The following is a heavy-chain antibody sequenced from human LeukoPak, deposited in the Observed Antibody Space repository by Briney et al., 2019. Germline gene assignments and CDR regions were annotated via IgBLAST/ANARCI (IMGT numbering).Heavy chain of an antibody. CDR3: ARESSGWYGMDV. Sequence: PSETLSLTCNVSGGSISSYYWSWIRQPPGKGLEWIGYIYYSGSTNYNPSLKSRVTISVDMSKNQFSLKLSSVTAADTAVYYCARESSGWYGMDVWGQGTTVTVSS. V-gene: IGHV4-59*01. CDR1: GGSISSYY. CDR2: IYYSGST. D-gene: IGHD6-19*01. J-gene: IGHJ6*02.